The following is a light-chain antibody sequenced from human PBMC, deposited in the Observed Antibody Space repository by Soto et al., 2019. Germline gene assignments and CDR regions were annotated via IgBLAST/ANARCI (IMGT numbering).Light chain of an antibody. CDR3: MQALRTPNT. CDR2: LGS. V-gene: IGKV2-28*01. J-gene: IGKJ3*01. CDR1: QSLLHSNGYNY. Sequence: DIVMTQSPLSLPVTPGEPASISCRSSQSLLHSNGYNYLDWYLQKPGQSPQLLIYLGSNRASGVPDRFSGSGSGTDFTLKISRVEAEDVGVYYCMQALRTPNTFGPGTKVDIK.